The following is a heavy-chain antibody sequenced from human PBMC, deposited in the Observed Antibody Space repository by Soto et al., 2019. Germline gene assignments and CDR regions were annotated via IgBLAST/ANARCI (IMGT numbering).Heavy chain of an antibody. CDR3: ARTIEYSSSSGAGVYYYYMDV. D-gene: IGHD6-6*01. CDR2: ISSNGGST. J-gene: IGHJ6*03. Sequence: GGSLRLSCAASGFTFSSYAMHWVRQAPGKGLEYVSAISSNGGSTYYANSVKDRFTISRDNSKNTLYLQMGSLRAEDMAVYYCARTIEYSSSSGAGVYYYYMDVWGKGTTVTVSS. CDR1: GFTFSSYA. V-gene: IGHV3-64*01.